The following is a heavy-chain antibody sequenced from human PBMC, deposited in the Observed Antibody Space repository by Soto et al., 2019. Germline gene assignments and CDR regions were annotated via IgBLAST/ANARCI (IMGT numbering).Heavy chain of an antibody. CDR2: INPNSGGT. CDR1: GYSFTVYD. V-gene: IGHV1-2*04. Sequence: ASVTVSRAASGYSFTVYDMHWVRQAPGQGLEWMGWINPNSGGTNYAQKFQGWVTMTRDTSISTAYMELSRLRSDDTAVYYCATSRTSIAVAGETDYYFDYWGQGTLVTVSS. J-gene: IGHJ4*02. D-gene: IGHD6-19*01. CDR3: ATSRTSIAVAGETDYYFDY.